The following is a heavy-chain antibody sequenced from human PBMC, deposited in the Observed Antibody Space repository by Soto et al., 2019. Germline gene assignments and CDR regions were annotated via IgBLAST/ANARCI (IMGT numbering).Heavy chain of an antibody. CDR3: ASGQWLGSYRVY. CDR2: IYYRGNA. Sequence: SETLSLTCSVSDDSINSDKYYWGWIRQPPGKGLEWIGSIYYRGNAYYNPSLQTRVTISLDKSKNQFSLKLSSVTAADTAVYYCASGQWLGSYRVYWGQGTLVTVSS. CDR1: DDSINSDKYY. V-gene: IGHV4-39*01. J-gene: IGHJ4*02. D-gene: IGHD6-19*01.